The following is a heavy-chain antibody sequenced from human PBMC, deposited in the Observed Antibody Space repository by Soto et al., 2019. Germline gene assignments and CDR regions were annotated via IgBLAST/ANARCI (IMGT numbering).Heavy chain of an antibody. D-gene: IGHD3-10*01. CDR1: GYTFTSYG. V-gene: IGHV1-18*01. CDR3: ARDLEGSGSYYPPSYYGMDV. CDR2: ISAYNGNT. Sequence: ASVKVSCKASGYTFTSYGISWVRQAPGQGLEWMGWISAYNGNTNYAQKLQGRVTMTTDTSTSTAYMDLRSLRSDDTAVYYCARDLEGSGSYYPPSYYGMDVWGQGTTVTVSS. J-gene: IGHJ6*02.